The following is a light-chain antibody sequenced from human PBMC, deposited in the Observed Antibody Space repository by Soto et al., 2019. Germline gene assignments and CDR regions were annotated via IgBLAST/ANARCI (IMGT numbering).Light chain of an antibody. V-gene: IGLV2-14*01. CDR3: SSYTRSSTP. CDR2: DVS. Sequence: QSALTQPASVSGSPGQSITISCTGTSSDVGDYNYVSWYQQYPGKAPKLMIYDVSNRPSGVSNRFSGSKSGNTASLTISGLQAEDEADYYCSSYTRSSTPFGTGTKVTVL. CDR1: SSDVGDYNY. J-gene: IGLJ1*01.